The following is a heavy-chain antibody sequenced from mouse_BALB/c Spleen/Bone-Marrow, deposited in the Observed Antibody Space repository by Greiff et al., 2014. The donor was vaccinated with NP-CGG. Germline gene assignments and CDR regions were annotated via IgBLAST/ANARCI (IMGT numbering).Heavy chain of an antibody. CDR2: IRNKASGYTT. D-gene: IGHD1-1*02. V-gene: IGHV7-3*02. CDR1: GFTFTDYY. Sequence: EVKVVESGGGLVQPGGSLRLSCATSGFTFTDYYMSWVRQPPGKALEWLGFIRNKASGYTTDYSASVKGRFTISRDNSQSILYLQMNTLRAEDSATYYCAREYGYFDVWAQGPRSPSPQ. J-gene: IGHJ1*01. CDR3: AREYGYFDV.